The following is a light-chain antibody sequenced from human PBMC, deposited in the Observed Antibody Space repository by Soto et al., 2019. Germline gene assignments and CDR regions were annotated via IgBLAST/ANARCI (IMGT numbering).Light chain of an antibody. CDR3: QQYGPTPGT. V-gene: IGKV3-20*01. CDR1: QSVRSNY. J-gene: IGKJ1*01. CDR2: GAS. Sequence: EIVLTQSPGTLSLSPGERATLSCRASQSVRSNYLAWDQQKPGQAPRLLIYGASSRATSIPDRFSGSGSGTDFTLTFNRMETEHGAEYYCQQYGPTPGTVGQGTKVEIK.